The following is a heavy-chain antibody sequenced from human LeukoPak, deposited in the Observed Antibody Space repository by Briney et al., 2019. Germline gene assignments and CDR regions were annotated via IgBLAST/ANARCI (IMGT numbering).Heavy chain of an antibody. CDR3: ASSYYYDSSVGY. CDR1: GFTFDDYA. V-gene: IGHV3-9*01. CDR2: ISWNSGSI. Sequence: GGSLRLSCAASGFTFDDYAMHWVRQAPGKGLEWVSGISWNSGSIGYADSVKGRFTISRDNAKNSLYLQMNSLRAEDTALYYCASSYYYDSSVGYWGQGTLVTVSS. J-gene: IGHJ4*02. D-gene: IGHD3-22*01.